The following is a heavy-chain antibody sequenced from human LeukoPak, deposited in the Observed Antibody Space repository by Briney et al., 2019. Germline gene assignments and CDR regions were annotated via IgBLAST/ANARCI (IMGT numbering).Heavy chain of an antibody. CDR2: INHSGST. CDR1: GGSFSGYY. D-gene: IGHD3-10*01. CDR3: ASRLWFGERRFDP. Sequence: KPSETLSLTCAVYGGSFSGYYWSWIRQPPGKGLERIGEINHSGSTNYNPSLKSRVTISVDTSKNQFSLKLSSVTAADTAVYYCASRLWFGERRFDPWGQGTLVTVSS. V-gene: IGHV4-34*01. J-gene: IGHJ5*02.